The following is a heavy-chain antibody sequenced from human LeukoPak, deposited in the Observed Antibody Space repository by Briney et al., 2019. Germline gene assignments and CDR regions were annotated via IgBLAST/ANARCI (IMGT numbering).Heavy chain of an antibody. CDR3: ARVPMVRGAPDDY. J-gene: IGHJ4*02. CDR1: GGSISSYY. V-gene: IGHV4-59*01. CDR2: IYYSGST. D-gene: IGHD3-10*01. Sequence: PSETLSLTCTVSGGSISSYYWSWIRQPPGKRLEWIGYIYYSGSTNYNPSLKSRVTISVDTSKNQFSLKLSSVTAADTAVYYCARVPMVRGAPDDYWGQGTLVTVSS.